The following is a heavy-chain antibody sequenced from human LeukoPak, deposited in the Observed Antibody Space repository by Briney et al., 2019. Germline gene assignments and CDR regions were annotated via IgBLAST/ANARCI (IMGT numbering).Heavy chain of an antibody. J-gene: IGHJ3*02. V-gene: IGHV1-69*05. D-gene: IGHD6-13*01. Sequence: SVKVSCKASGGTFSSYAISWVRQAPGQGLEWMGGIIPIFGTANYAQKFQGRVTITTDESTSTAYMELSSLRSEDTAVYYCARDRRNAFIAAAHTNAFDIWGQGTMVTVSS. CDR2: IIPIFGTA. CDR1: GGTFSSYA. CDR3: ARDRRNAFIAAAHTNAFDI.